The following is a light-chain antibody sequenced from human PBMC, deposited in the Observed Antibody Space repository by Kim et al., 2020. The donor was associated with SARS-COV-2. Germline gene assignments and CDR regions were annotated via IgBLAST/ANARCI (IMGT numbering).Light chain of an antibody. J-gene: IGKJ4*01. CDR1: QGIKND. CDR2: STS. V-gene: IGKV1-6*02. CDR3: LQDYNYPLT. Sequence: AIQMTQSPSFLSASVGDTVTITCRASQGIKNDLAWYQQKPGKAPKLLIYSTSTLQSGVPSRFSGSGSGTDFTLTISSLQPEDVAIYSCLQDYNYPLTFGGGTKVDIK.